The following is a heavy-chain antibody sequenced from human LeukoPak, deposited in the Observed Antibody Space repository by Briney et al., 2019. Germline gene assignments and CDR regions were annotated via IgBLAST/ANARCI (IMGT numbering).Heavy chain of an antibody. CDR1: GFTFSSYG. J-gene: IGHJ4*02. Sequence: PGRSLRLSCAASGFTFSSYGMHWVRQAPGKGLEWVAVISYDGSNKYYADSVKGRFTISRDNSKNTLYLQMNSLRAEDTAVYYCAKPNSSGWYMGHFDYWGQGTLVTVSS. D-gene: IGHD6-19*01. CDR2: ISYDGSNK. CDR3: AKPNSSGWYMGHFDY. V-gene: IGHV3-30*18.